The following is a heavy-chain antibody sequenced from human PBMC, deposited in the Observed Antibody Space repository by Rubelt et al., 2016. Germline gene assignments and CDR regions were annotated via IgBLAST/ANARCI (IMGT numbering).Heavy chain of an antibody. J-gene: IGHJ4*02. D-gene: IGHD5-18*01. Sequence: QVQLVQSGAEVKKPGSSVKVSCKASGGTFSSYAISWVRQAPGQGLEWMGGIIAIFGTANYSQKFQSRVTITEDESTSTVYMELISLRSEDTAVYYCASGFQVPLQRSSLYYWGQGTLVTVSS. V-gene: IGHV1-69*12. CDR2: IIAIFGTA. CDR3: ASGFQVPLQRSSLYY. CDR1: GGTFSSYA.